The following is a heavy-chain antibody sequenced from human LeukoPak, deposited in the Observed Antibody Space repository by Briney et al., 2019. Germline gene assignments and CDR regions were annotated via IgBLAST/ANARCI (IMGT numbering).Heavy chain of an antibody. Sequence: SETLSLTCTVSGGSISSSSYYWGWIRQPPGKGLEWIGSIYYSGSTYYNPSLKSRVTISVDTSKNQFSLKLSSVTAADTAVYYCAREVLGGGPVDYWGQGTLVTVSS. CDR3: AREVLGGGPVDY. D-gene: IGHD3-16*01. V-gene: IGHV4-39*07. J-gene: IGHJ4*02. CDR2: IYYSGST. CDR1: GGSISSSSYY.